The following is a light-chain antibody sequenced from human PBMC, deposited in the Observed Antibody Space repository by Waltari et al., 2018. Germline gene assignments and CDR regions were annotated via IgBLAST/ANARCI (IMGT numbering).Light chain of an antibody. V-gene: IGKV3-20*01. CDR1: QSLGRNF. CDR2: GAS. J-gene: IGKJ2*01. CDR3: HQYDDSPFT. Sequence: EIVLTQSPGTLSLSPGERATLSCRASQSLGRNFLAWFQQKPGQAPRLLLFGASNRAPAIPDRFSGGGSGTDFTLTINRLDPDDFAVYYCHQYDDSPFTFGQGTKLEI.